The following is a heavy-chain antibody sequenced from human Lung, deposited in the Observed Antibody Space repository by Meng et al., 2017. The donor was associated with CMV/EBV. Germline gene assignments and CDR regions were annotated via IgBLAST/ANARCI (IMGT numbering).Heavy chain of an antibody. CDR2: IIQDGTKK. Sequence: GESLKISXAASGFTFSTYWLSWFRQAPGKGREWVANIIQDGTKKYYGDSVKGRSTTSKDNAKNSLYLQLNSLRAEDTAVYYCARDGIVCLQGADYFDYWGQGTLVTVSS. CDR3: ARDGIVCLQGADYFDY. V-gene: IGHV3-7*01. J-gene: IGHJ4*01. D-gene: IGHD2-15*01. CDR1: GFTFSTYW.